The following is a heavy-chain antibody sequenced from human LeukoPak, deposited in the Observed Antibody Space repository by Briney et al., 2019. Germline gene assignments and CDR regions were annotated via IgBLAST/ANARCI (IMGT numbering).Heavy chain of an antibody. CDR3: ARVPMIDAFDI. Sequence: PGGSLRLSCAASGFTFSSNYMSWVRQAPGKGLEWVSVIYSGGSTYYADSVKGRFTISRDNSKNTLYLQMNSLRAEDTAVYYCARVPMIDAFDIWGQGTMVTVSS. CDR1: GFTFSSNY. J-gene: IGHJ3*02. D-gene: IGHD3-22*01. V-gene: IGHV3-53*01. CDR2: IYSGGST.